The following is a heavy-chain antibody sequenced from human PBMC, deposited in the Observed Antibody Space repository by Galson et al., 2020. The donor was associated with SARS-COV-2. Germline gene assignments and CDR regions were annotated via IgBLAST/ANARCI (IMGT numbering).Heavy chain of an antibody. CDR3: ARGLGRGYCSGGSCYSPRHWFDP. V-gene: IGHV4-34*01. J-gene: IGHJ5*02. CDR2: INHSGST. D-gene: IGHD2-15*01. CDR1: GGSFSGYY. Sequence: SETLSLTCAVYGGSFSGYYWSWIRQPPGKGLEWIGEINHSGSTNYNPSLKSRVTISVDTSKNQFSLKLSSVTAADTAVYYCARGLGRGYCSGGSCYSPRHWFDPWGQGTLVTVSS.